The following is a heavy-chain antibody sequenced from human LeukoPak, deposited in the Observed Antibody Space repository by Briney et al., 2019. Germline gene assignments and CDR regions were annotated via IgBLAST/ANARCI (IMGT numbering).Heavy chain of an antibody. J-gene: IGHJ4*02. V-gene: IGHV3-11*01. CDR1: GFTFSDYY. CDR2: IGSSGSTI. Sequence: GGSLRLSCAASGFTFSDYYMSWIRQAPGKGLEWVSCIGSSGSTIYYADSVKGRFTISRDNAKNSLYLQMHSLRAEDTAVYYCARDRYVGTTTAGDSDSWGQGTLVTVSS. CDR3: ARDRYVGTTTAGDSDS. D-gene: IGHD1-26*01.